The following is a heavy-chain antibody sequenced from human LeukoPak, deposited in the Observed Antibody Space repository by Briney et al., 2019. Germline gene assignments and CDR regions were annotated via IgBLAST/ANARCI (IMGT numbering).Heavy chain of an antibody. CDR2: ISGSGGST. V-gene: IGHV3-23*01. D-gene: IGHD3-22*01. Sequence: PGGSLRLSCAASGFTFSSYAMSWVRQAPGKGLEWVSAISGSGGSTYYADSVKGRFTISRDNSKNTLYLQMNSLRAEDTAVYYCAKGRNYYDSRGDFQHWGQGTLVTVSS. CDR1: GFTFSSYA. J-gene: IGHJ1*01. CDR3: AKGRNYYDSRGDFQH.